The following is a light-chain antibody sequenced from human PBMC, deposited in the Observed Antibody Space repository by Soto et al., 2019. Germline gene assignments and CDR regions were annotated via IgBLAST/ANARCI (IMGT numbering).Light chain of an antibody. J-gene: IGKJ5*01. CDR2: WAS. V-gene: IGKV4-1*01. CDR3: QQYHSDPIT. Sequence: DFVMTQSPDSLAVSLVERATINCKASQSVLSNSNNLNYLAWFQQKSGQPPKLLIYWASTRRSGVPDRFSGSGSATDFTLTISSLQAEDVAVYYCQQYHSDPITFGQGTRLEIK. CDR1: QSVLSNSNNLNY.